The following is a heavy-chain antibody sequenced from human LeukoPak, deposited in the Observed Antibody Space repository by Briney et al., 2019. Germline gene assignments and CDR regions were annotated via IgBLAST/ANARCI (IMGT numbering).Heavy chain of an antibody. D-gene: IGHD6-6*01. CDR2: IYTGGTT. Sequence: PGGSLRLSCAASGFSVTSNRMNWVRQAPGKGLEWVSIIYTGGTTHYADSLNDRFTISRDDSINTLYLQMNSLTVEDTAVNYCTRDSSSYYFDYWGQGTLVTVSS. CDR1: GFSVTSNR. V-gene: IGHV3-66*01. J-gene: IGHJ4*02. CDR3: TRDSSSYYFDY.